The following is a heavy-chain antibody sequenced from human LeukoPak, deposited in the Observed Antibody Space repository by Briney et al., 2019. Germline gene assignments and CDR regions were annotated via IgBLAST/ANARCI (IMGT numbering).Heavy chain of an antibody. CDR1: GFTFSSYA. CDR3: PKGSGGWELPHPFDY. Sequence: GGSLRLSCAASGFTFSSYAMSWVRQAPGKGLEWVSAISGSGGSTYYADSVKGRFTISRDNSKNTLYLQMNSLRAEDTAVYYCPKGSGGWELPHPFDYWGQGTLVTVSS. J-gene: IGHJ4*02. V-gene: IGHV3-23*01. CDR2: ISGSGGST. D-gene: IGHD1-26*01.